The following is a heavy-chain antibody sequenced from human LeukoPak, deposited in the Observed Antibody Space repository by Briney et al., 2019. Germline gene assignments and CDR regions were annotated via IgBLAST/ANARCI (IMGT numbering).Heavy chain of an antibody. D-gene: IGHD6-19*01. Sequence: PSETLSLTCTVSGGSIISYYWSWIRQPPGKGLEWIGYMYYSGSTNYNPSLKSRVTISVDTSKNQFSLKLSSVTAADTAVYYCARVAVAAREYFDYWGQGTLVTVSS. CDR2: MYYSGST. J-gene: IGHJ4*02. CDR3: ARVAVAAREYFDY. V-gene: IGHV4-59*01. CDR1: GGSIISYY.